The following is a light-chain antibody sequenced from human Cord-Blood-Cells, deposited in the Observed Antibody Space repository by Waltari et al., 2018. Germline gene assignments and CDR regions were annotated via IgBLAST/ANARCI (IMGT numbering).Light chain of an antibody. CDR3: QQLNSYPLT. J-gene: IGKJ4*01. V-gene: IGKV1-9*01. Sequence: IQLTQSPSSLSASVGDRVTITCRASQGISSYLAWYQQKPGKAPKLLIYAASTLQSGVPSRFSGSGSGTEFTLTISSLQPEDFATYYCQQLNSYPLTLGGGTKVEIK. CDR1: QGISSY. CDR2: AAS.